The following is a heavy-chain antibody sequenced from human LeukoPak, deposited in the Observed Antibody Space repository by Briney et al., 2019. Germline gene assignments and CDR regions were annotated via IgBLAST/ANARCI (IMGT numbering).Heavy chain of an antibody. V-gene: IGHV4-34*01. CDR3: ARGDPVLGYCTNGVCYTRYYYYYYMDV. J-gene: IGHJ6*03. CDR1: GGSISSYY. CDR2: INHSGST. Sequence: PSETLSLTCTVSGGSISSYYWSWIRQPPGKGLEWIGEINHSGSTNYNPSLKSRVTISVDTSKNQFSLKLSSVTAADTAVYYCARGDPVLGYCTNGVCYTRYYYYYYMDVWGKGTTVTVSS. D-gene: IGHD2-8*01.